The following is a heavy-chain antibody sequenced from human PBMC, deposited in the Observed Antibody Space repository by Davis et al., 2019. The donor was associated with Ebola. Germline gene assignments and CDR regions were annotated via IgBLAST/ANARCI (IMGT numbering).Heavy chain of an antibody. V-gene: IGHV3-30-3*01. CDR2: ISYDGSNK. J-gene: IGHJ4*02. Sequence: GESLKISCAASGFTFSSYAMHWVRQAPGKGLEWVAVISYDGSNKYYADSVKGRFTISRDNSKNTLYLQMNSLRAEDTAVYSCARDYLGISYIFDYWGQGTLVTVSS. D-gene: IGHD7-27*01. CDR3: ARDYLGISYIFDY. CDR1: GFTFSSYA.